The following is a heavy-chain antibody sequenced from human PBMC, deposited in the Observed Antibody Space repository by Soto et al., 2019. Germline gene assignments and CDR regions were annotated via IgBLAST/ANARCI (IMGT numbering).Heavy chain of an antibody. CDR2: IFPIFGTA. V-gene: IGHV1-69*01. CDR3: ARDRDNFNCSGGSCYSYYFDY. CDR1: GGTFSSYA. D-gene: IGHD2-15*01. J-gene: IGHJ4*02. Sequence: QVQLVQSGAEVKKPGSSVKVSCKASGGTFSSYAISWVRQAPGQVLERMGWIFPIFGTANYAQKFQGRVTITTDESTSMVYMELRKLRSEDTAVYYCARDRDNFNCSGGSCYSYYFDYWGQGTLVTVSS.